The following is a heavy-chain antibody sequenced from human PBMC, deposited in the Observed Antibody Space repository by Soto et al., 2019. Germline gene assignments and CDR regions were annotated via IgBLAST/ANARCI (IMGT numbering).Heavy chain of an antibody. J-gene: IGHJ6*02. CDR1: GFTFSSYG. CDR3: ANDIAAPGNDGMDV. CDR2: ISYDGSNK. V-gene: IGHV3-30*18. D-gene: IGHD6-6*01. Sequence: QVQLVESGGGVVQPGRSLRLSCAASGFTFSSYGMHWVRQAPGKGLEWVAVISYDGSNKYYADSVKGRFTISRDNSKNTLYLQMNSLRAEDTAVYYCANDIAAPGNDGMDVWGQGTTVTVSS.